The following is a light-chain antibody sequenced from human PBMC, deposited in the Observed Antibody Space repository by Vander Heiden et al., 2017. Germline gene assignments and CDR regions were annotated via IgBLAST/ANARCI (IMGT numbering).Light chain of an antibody. CDR3: QQYGSSPKT. CDR2: GAS. V-gene: IGKV3-20*01. Sequence: EVVLTQSPGTSSLSPGESATLSSRRSKSVSSSYLAWYQQKPGQAPRLLIYGASSRATGIPDRFSGSGSRTDFTLTISRLEPEDFAVYYCQQYGSSPKTFGQGTKVEIK. CDR1: KSVSSSY. J-gene: IGKJ1*01.